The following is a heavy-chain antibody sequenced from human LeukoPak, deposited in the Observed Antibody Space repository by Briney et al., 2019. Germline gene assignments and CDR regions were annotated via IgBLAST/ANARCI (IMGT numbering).Heavy chain of an antibody. J-gene: IGHJ1*01. CDR1: GFTFSSYA. CDR3: AKDRPHNLLGVVPEYFQH. CDR2: ISGSGGST. Sequence: GGSLRLSCAASGFTFSSYAMSWVRQAPGKGLEWVSAISGSGGSTYYADSVKGRFTISRDNSKNTLYLQMNSLRAEDTAVYFCAKDRPHNLLGVVPEYFQHWGQGTLVTVSS. V-gene: IGHV3-23*01. D-gene: IGHD3-3*01.